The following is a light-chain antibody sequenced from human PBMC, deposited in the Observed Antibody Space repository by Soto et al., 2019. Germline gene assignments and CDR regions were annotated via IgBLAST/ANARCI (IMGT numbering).Light chain of an antibody. CDR1: QSVTNSY. J-gene: IGKJ1*01. CDR2: DAS. V-gene: IGKV3D-20*01. CDR3: QQYGSAPRT. Sequence: EIVLTQSPATLSLSPGERATLSCGASQSVTNSYLAWYQQKPGLVPRLLIYDASTRATGIPDRFSGSGSGTDFTLTISRLEPEDFAVYYCQQYGSAPRTFGQGTKVEMK.